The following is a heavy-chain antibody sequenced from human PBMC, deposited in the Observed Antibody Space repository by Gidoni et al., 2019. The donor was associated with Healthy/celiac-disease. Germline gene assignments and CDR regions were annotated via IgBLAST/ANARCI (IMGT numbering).Heavy chain of an antibody. CDR1: GFPFSSYA. V-gene: IGHV3-23*01. J-gene: IGHJ4*02. CDR3: AKARSAMVTSSFWY. CDR2: ISGSGGST. Sequence: EVQLLESGGGLVQPGGSLRLSCAASGFPFSSYAMTWVRQAPGKGLEWVSAISGSGGSTYYADSVKGRFTISRDNSKNTLYLQMNSLRAEDTAVYYCAKARSAMVTSSFWYWGQGTLVTVSS. D-gene: IGHD5-18*01.